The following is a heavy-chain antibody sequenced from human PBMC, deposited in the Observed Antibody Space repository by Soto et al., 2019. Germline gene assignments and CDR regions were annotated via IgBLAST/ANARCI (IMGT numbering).Heavy chain of an antibody. CDR3: ARGGTAMAEYNWFDP. V-gene: IGHV1-2*04. CDR2: INPNSGGT. Sequence: ASVKVSFKASGYTFTGYYMHWVRQAPGQGLERMGWINPNSGGTNYAQKFQGWVTMTRDTTISTAYMELSRLRSDDTAVYYCARGGTAMAEYNWFDPWGQGTLVTVS. D-gene: IGHD5-18*01. J-gene: IGHJ5*02. CDR1: GYTFTGYY.